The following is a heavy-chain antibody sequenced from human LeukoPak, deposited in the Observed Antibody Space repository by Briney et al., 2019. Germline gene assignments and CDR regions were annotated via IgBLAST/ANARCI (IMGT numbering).Heavy chain of an antibody. V-gene: IGHV3-21*01. CDR1: GFTFSSHS. J-gene: IGHJ4*02. CDR3: ASDRDGVVGPTGGVDY. D-gene: IGHD1-26*01. CDR2: ISTSSSYI. Sequence: GGSLRLSCAASGFTFSSHSMTWVRQAPGKGLELVSSISTSSSYIYYADSVKGRFTISRDNAKKSLYLQMNSLRADDTVVYYCASDRDGVVGPTGGVDYWGQGTLVTVSS.